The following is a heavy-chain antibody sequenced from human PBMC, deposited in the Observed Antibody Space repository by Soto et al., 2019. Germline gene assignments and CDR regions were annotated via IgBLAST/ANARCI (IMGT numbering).Heavy chain of an antibody. CDR3: ARGFARFNY. CDR2: IDGSGATK. J-gene: IGHJ4*02. CDR1: GFTFNDFE. Sequence: EVQLLESGGGLVQPGVSLRLSCGVSGFTFNDFEMNWVRQAPGKGPEWLAYIDGSGATKNYADSVRGRFTISRDNPNNSLFLKMSSLSAADTAIYYCARGFARFNYWGQGTLDSVAS. V-gene: IGHV3-48*03.